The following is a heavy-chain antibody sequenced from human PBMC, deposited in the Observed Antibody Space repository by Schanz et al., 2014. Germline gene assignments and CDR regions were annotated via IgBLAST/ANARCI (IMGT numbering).Heavy chain of an antibody. J-gene: IGHJ2*01. CDR1: GGSVSSGGDY. Sequence: QVQLQESGPGLLKPSETLSLTCTVSGGSVSSGGDYWSWIRQHPGKGLEWIGFISYSGSTNYNPSLKSRVPISLDTSKNQFSLTLTSLTAADTAVYYCARDTTWRLDLWGRGTLVTVSS. V-gene: IGHV4-61*08. D-gene: IGHD1-1*01. CDR3: ARDTTWRLDL. CDR2: ISYSGST.